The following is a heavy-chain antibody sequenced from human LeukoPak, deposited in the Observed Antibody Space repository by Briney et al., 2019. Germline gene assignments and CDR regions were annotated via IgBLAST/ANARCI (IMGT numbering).Heavy chain of an antibody. V-gene: IGHV1-18*01. Sequence: ASVKVSCKASGYTFTSYGISWVRQAPGQGLEWMGWISAYNGNTNYAQKLQGRVTMTTDTSTSTAHMELRSLRSDDTAVYYCARDGGVQLWYAFDIWGQGTMVTVSS. J-gene: IGHJ3*02. CDR1: GYTFTSYG. CDR2: ISAYNGNT. D-gene: IGHD5-18*01. CDR3: ARDGGVQLWYAFDI.